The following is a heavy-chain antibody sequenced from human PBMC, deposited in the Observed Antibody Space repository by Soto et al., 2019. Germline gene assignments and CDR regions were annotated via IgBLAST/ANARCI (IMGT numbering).Heavy chain of an antibody. CDR1: GYTFTGNY. V-gene: IGHV1-2*02. Sequence: QVQLVQSGAEVKKPGASVKVSCKVSGYTFTGNYMHWMRQAPGQGPEWMGWINPRNGDTDYAQKFQGRVTRTRDTSISSAYMGLSRLKSDDSAIYFCGMGGGVDVVTPTRIVFDYWGQGTLLTVSS. D-gene: IGHD2-21*02. CDR3: GMGGGVDVVTPTRIVFDY. CDR2: INPRNGDT. J-gene: IGHJ4*02.